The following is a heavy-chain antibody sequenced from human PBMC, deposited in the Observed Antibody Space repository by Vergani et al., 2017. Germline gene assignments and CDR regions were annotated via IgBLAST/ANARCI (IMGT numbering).Heavy chain of an antibody. D-gene: IGHD3-9*01. CDR2: IYYSGST. Sequence: QVQLQESGPGLVKPSETLSLTCTVSGGSISSYYWSWIRQPPGKGLEWIGYIYYSGSTNYNPSLKSRVTISVDTSKNHFSMNLSSLTAADTAVYYCARGVNDILTGQYPPPLYYYYFMDVWGKGTTVTVSS. V-gene: IGHV4-59*01. CDR1: GGSISSYY. CDR3: ARGVNDILTGQYPPPLYYYYFMDV. J-gene: IGHJ6*03.